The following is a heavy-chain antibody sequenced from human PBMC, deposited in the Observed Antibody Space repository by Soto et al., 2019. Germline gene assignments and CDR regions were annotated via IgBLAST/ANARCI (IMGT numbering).Heavy chain of an antibody. CDR2: ISNTATYT. J-gene: IGHJ4*02. CDR3: ARARLVVEGRFDY. CDR1: GFSFSDYY. Sequence: PGGSLRLSCAASGFSFSDYYMNWIRQAPGKGLEWLSYISNTATYTNYAGSVRGRFTVSRDSAENSLYLDMNGLRAEDTAVYYCARARLVVEGRFDYWGQGTLVTVSS. D-gene: IGHD3-22*01. V-gene: IGHV3-11*06.